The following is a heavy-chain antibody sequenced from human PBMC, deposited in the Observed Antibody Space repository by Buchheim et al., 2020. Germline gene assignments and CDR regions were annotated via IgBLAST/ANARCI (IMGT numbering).Heavy chain of an antibody. CDR2: IYNSGYT. Sequence: QVQLQESGPGLVKPSQTLSLTCTVSGASFSSGSYYWSWIRQHPGKGLEWIGYIYNSGYTYYNPSLESRVNISVDTSKNKFSLRLSSVTAADTAMYYCASTYSRSSRLGWFDPWGQGTL. CDR3: ASTYSRSSRLGWFDP. D-gene: IGHD6-6*01. CDR1: GASFSSGSYY. J-gene: IGHJ5*02. V-gene: IGHV4-31*03.